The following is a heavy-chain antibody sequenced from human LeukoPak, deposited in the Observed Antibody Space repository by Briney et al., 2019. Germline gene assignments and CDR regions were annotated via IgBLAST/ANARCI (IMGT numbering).Heavy chain of an antibody. V-gene: IGHV4-34*01. CDR2: INHSGST. CDR1: GGSFSGYY. Sequence: PSETLSLTCAVYGGSFSGYYWGWLRQPPGKGLEWIGEINHSGSTNYNPSLKSRVTISVDTSKNQFSLKLSSVTAADTAVYYCARNQRAMVRGALDYWGQGTLVTVSS. CDR3: ARNQRAMVRGALDY. J-gene: IGHJ4*02. D-gene: IGHD3-10*01.